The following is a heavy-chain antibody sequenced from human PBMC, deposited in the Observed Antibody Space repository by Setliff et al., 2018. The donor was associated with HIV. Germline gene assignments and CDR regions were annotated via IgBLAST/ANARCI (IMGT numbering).Heavy chain of an antibody. CDR3: ARGTTGSGWFYDS. J-gene: IGHJ4*02. Sequence: GSLRLSCAASGFTFNRNCMNWVRQAPGKGLEWVSYITGDGSTTRYEDSVRGRFTVSRDNAKNSLYLQMASLRAEDTAVYYCARGTTGSGWFYDSWGQGVLVTVSS. D-gene: IGHD6-19*01. CDR2: ITGDGSTT. CDR1: GFTFNRNC. V-gene: IGHV3-48*04.